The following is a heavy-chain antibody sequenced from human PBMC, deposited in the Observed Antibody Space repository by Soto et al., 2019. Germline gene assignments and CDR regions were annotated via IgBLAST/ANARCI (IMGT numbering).Heavy chain of an antibody. D-gene: IGHD5-18*01. Sequence: ASVKVSCKASGGTFSSYTISWVRQAPGQGLEWMGRIIPILGIANYAQKFQGRVTITADKSTSTAYMELSSLRSEDTAVYYCARRARMGAQLWLPFDLWAQGSLVTVSS. V-gene: IGHV1-69*02. CDR3: ARRARMGAQLWLPFDL. J-gene: IGHJ4*02. CDR1: GGTFSSYT. CDR2: IIPILGIA.